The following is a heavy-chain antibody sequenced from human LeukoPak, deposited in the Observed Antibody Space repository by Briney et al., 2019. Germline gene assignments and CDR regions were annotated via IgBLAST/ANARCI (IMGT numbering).Heavy chain of an antibody. CDR3: ARMNYYDSSGYYSPVDY. J-gene: IGHJ4*02. Sequence: SVKVSCKASGGTFSSYAISWVRQAPGQGLEWMGGIIPIFGTANYAQKFQGRVTITADESTSTAYMELSSLRSEDTAVYYCARMNYYDSSGYYSPVDYWGQGTLVTVSS. D-gene: IGHD3-22*01. CDR2: IIPIFGTA. CDR1: GGTFSSYA. V-gene: IGHV1-69*01.